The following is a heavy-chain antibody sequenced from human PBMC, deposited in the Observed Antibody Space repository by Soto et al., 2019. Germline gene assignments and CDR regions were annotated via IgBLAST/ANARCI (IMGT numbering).Heavy chain of an antibody. D-gene: IGHD2-15*01. CDR3: ARDWSHCSDGNCYSRFGY. CDR1: GITLSDQY. J-gene: IGHJ4*02. V-gene: IGHV3-72*01. CDR2: TRKKANSNTT. Sequence: EVQLVESGGGLVQPGGSLRLSCAGSGITLSDQYMDWVRQAPGKGLERIARTRKKANSNTTEYAPSVKGRFTISRDDSKNSQYLQMNSLTTEDTAMYYCARDWSHCSDGNCYSRFGYWGQGTL.